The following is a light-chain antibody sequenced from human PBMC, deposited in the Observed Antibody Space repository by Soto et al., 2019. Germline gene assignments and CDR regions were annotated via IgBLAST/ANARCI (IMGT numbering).Light chain of an antibody. Sequence: DIQMTQSPSSLSASIGDRVTITCRASQSISSYLIWYEQKSGKAPKLLIYSASTLKSGVPSRFSGSGSGTDFSLYISSMKPEDFAAYYCHQRYSIPWTFGQGNKVEI. V-gene: IGKV1-39*01. CDR3: HQRYSIPWT. CDR2: SAS. CDR1: QSISSY. J-gene: IGKJ1*01.